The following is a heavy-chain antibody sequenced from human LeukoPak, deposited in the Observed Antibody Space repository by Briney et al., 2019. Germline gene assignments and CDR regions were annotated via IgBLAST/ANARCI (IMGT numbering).Heavy chain of an antibody. D-gene: IGHD2-21*02. CDR1: GFPFRGNT. CDR2: VGGDEKT. CDR3: AKDLSWWVTADY. J-gene: IGHJ4*02. Sequence: PGGSLRLSCAASGFPFRGNTMSWVPEIPGGGLERVSGVGGDEKTHYADFVRGRFTISRDNAKNTVFLQMNSLTVEDAAVYYCAKDLSWWVTADYWGQGVLVTVSS. V-gene: IGHV3-23*01.